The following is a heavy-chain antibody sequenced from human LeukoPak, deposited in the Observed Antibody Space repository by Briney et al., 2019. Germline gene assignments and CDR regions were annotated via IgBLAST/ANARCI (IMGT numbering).Heavy chain of an antibody. Sequence: ASVKVSRKASGYTFTGYYMHWVRQAPGQGLEWMGWINPNSGGTNYAQKFQGRVTMTRDTSISTAYMELSRLRSDDTAVYYCARDNGCGGDCYSDAFDIWGQGTMVTVSS. CDR2: INPNSGGT. J-gene: IGHJ3*02. D-gene: IGHD2-21*02. CDR1: GYTFTGYY. CDR3: ARDNGCGGDCYSDAFDI. V-gene: IGHV1-2*02.